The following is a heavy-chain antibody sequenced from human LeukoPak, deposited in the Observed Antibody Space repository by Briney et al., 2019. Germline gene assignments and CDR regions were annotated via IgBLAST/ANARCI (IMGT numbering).Heavy chain of an antibody. D-gene: IGHD3-10*01. V-gene: IGHV3-66*02. CDR1: AFTVSTNY. CDR3: AREGGSGSYGYDY. Sequence: GGSLRLSCAASAFTVSTNYISWVRQAPGKGREWGSVIYSAGSTYYADSVKGRFTISRDNSKNTVYLQMNSLTPDDTAVYYCAREGGSGSYGYDYWGQGTLVTVSS. CDR2: IYSAGST. J-gene: IGHJ4*02.